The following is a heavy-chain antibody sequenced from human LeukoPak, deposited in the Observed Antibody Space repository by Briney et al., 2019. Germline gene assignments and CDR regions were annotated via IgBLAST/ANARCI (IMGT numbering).Heavy chain of an antibody. V-gene: IGHV4-34*01. D-gene: IGHD5-18*01. Sequence: SETLSLTCAVYAGSFSGYYWSWIRQPPGKGLEWIGEINHSGSTNYNPSLKSRVTISVDTSKNQLSLKLSSVTAADTAVYYSARRGYSYGYGRNFDYWGQGTLVTVSS. J-gene: IGHJ4*02. CDR1: AGSFSGYY. CDR2: INHSGST. CDR3: ARRGYSYGYGRNFDY.